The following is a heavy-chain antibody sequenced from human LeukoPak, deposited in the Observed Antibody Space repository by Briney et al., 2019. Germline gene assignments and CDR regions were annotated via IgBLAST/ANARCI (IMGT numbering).Heavy chain of an antibody. CDR3: ARDMSTRVTPISYAFDV. CDR2: INPNGGRT. J-gene: IGHJ3*01. Sequence: VKVSCKASENTFTNYYMHWVRQAPGQGLEWLGIINPNGGRTAYAQNFQGRVTMTRDTSTTTVYLELSSLRSEDTAVYYCARDMSTRVTPISYAFDVWGQGTMVTVSS. CDR1: ENTFTNYY. V-gene: IGHV1-46*01. D-gene: IGHD4-23*01.